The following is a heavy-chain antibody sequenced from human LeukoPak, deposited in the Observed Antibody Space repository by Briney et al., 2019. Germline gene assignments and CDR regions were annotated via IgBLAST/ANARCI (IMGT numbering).Heavy chain of an antibody. J-gene: IGHJ3*02. CDR1: GLTFNSHT. CDR2: ISGTSTYI. V-gene: IGHV3-21*01. Sequence: GGSLRLSCAASGLTFNSHTTNWVRQAPGKGLEWVSSISGTSTYIYYADSVKGRFTISRDNAENSLYLQMNSLRAEDTAVYYCARAVNNAFDMWGQGTVVTVSS. CDR3: ARAVNNAFDM. D-gene: IGHD2/OR15-2a*01.